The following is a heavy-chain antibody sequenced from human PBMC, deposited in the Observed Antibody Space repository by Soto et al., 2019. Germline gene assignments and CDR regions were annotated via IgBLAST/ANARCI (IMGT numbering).Heavy chain of an antibody. J-gene: IGHJ3*02. V-gene: IGHV3-11*01. CDR1: RFTFSDYD. D-gene: IGHD2-21*02. Sequence: GGSLRLSCAASRFTFSDYDMSWIRQAPWKGLEWISYINKSGTTIYCADSVKGRFTVSRDNAKKSLYLQMNSLRAEDTAGYYCARDLVAHCGGHCPCAFEIWGPGAMVTV. CDR2: INKSGTTI. CDR3: ARDLVAHCGGHCPCAFEI.